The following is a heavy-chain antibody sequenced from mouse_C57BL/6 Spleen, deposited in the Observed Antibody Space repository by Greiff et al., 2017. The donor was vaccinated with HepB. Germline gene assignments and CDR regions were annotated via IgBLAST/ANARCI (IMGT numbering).Heavy chain of an antibody. V-gene: IGHV5-16*01. Sequence: EVQLVESEGGLVQPGSSMKLSCTASGFTFSDYYMAWVRQVPEKGLEWVANINYDGSSTYYLDSLKSRFIISRDNAKNILYLQMSSLKSEDTATYYCARANYDYGFDYWGQGTTLTVSS. CDR2: INYDGSST. D-gene: IGHD2-4*01. CDR1: GFTFSDYY. J-gene: IGHJ2*01. CDR3: ARANYDYGFDY.